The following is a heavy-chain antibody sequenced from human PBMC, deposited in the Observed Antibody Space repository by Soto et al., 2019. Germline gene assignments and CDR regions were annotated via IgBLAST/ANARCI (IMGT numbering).Heavy chain of an antibody. D-gene: IGHD3-9*01. CDR3: ARGRYDILTGYRTTKYYFDY. Sequence: ASETLSLTCAVYGGSFSGYYWSWIRQPPGKGLEWIGEINHSGSTNYNPSLKSRVTISVDTSKNQFSLKLSSVTAADTAVYYCARGRYDILTGYRTTKYYFDYWGQGTLVTVSS. V-gene: IGHV4-34*01. CDR2: INHSGST. J-gene: IGHJ4*02. CDR1: GGSFSGYY.